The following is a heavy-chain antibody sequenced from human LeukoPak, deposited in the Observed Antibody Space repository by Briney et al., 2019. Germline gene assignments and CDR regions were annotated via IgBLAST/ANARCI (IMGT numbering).Heavy chain of an antibody. V-gene: IGHV3-74*01. CDR1: GFTFSSYW. Sequence: QPGGSLRLSCVASGFTFSSYWMHWVRQAPGKGLVWVSRIKSDGSSTSYAGSVKGRFTISRDNAKNTLYLQMNSLRGEDTAVYYCAGDPDCGGYSRFDYWGQGTLVTVSS. J-gene: IGHJ4*02. CDR3: AGDPDCGGYSRFDY. D-gene: IGHD2-21*02. CDR2: IKSDGSST.